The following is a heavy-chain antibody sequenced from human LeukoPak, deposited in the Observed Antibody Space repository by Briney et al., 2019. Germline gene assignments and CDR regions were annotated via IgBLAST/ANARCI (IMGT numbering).Heavy chain of an antibody. CDR2: ITGSGGIP. CDR1: GFTFSSYA. D-gene: IGHD3-3*01. Sequence: RGSLRLSCAASGFTFSSYAMSWVRQAPGKGLEWVSAITGSGGIPYYADSVKGRFTISRDNSKNTLYLQMNSLGAEDTAVYYCAKDSPYDFWSGYSPYYFDYWGQGTLVTVSS. CDR3: AKDSPYDFWSGYSPYYFDY. J-gene: IGHJ4*02. V-gene: IGHV3-23*01.